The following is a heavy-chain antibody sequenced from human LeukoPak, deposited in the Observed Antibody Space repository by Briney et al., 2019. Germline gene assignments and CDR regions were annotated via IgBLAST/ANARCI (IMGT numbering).Heavy chain of an antibody. Sequence: SETLSLTCTVSGGSISSGGYYWSWIRQPPGKGLEWIGYIYHSGSTYYNPSLKSRVTISVDRSKNQFSLKLSSVTAADTAVYYCARGEGWELLDNWFDPWGQGTLVTVSS. CDR3: ARGEGWELLDNWFDP. D-gene: IGHD1-26*01. CDR1: GGSISSGGYY. V-gene: IGHV4-30-2*01. J-gene: IGHJ5*02. CDR2: IYHSGST.